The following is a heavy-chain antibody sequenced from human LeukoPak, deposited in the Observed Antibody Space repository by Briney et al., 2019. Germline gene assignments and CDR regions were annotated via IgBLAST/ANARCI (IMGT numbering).Heavy chain of an antibody. CDR3: APGETTAMVPAVDC. Sequence: SVKVSCKASRGTFSSYAISWVRQAPGQGLEWMGRIIPILGIANYAQKFQGRVTITADKSTSTAYMELSSLRSEDTAVYYCAPGETTAMVPAVDCWGQGTLVTVSS. CDR2: IIPILGIA. D-gene: IGHD5-18*01. CDR1: RGTFSSYA. V-gene: IGHV1-69*04. J-gene: IGHJ4*02.